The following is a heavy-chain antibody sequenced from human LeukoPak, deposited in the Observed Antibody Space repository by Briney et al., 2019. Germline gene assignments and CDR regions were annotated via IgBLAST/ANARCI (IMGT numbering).Heavy chain of an antibody. J-gene: IGHJ4*02. Sequence: GGSLRLSCAASGFTFSSYAMSWVRQAPGKGLEWVSAISGSGGSTYYADSVKGRFTISRDNSKNTLYLQMNSLRVEDTAVYYCARDRAGGYDVFDYWGQGTLVTVSS. V-gene: IGHV3-23*01. CDR2: ISGSGGST. CDR3: ARDRAGGYDVFDY. D-gene: IGHD5-12*01. CDR1: GFTFSSYA.